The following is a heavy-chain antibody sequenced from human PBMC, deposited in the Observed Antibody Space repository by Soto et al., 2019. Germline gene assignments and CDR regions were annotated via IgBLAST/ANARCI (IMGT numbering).Heavy chain of an antibody. CDR2: ISDGADGA. D-gene: IGHD6-13*01. CDR1: GFTFSSFA. CDR3: GKGGIRRDTELES. J-gene: IGHJ5*02. V-gene: IGHV3-23*01. Sequence: EVQLLESGGGLIQPGGSLRLSCAASGFTFSSFAMTWVRQAPGKGLQWISSISDGADGAYYVDSVKGRFTTSRDNSKNTLSLKIDSRGHDDTALHYCGKGGIRRDTELESWGQGTLVTVSS.